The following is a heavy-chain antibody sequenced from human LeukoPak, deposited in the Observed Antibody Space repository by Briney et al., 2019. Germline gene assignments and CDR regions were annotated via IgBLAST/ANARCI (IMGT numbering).Heavy chain of an antibody. CDR2: ISSSSSYI. CDR3: ARGWERGAFDI. Sequence: GGSLRLSCAASGFTFSSYSMNWVRQAPGKGLEWVSSISSSSSYIYYADSAKGRFTISRDNAKNSLYLQMNSLRAEDTAVYYCARGWERGAFDIWGQGTMVTVSS. V-gene: IGHV3-21*01. D-gene: IGHD1-26*01. J-gene: IGHJ3*02. CDR1: GFTFSSYS.